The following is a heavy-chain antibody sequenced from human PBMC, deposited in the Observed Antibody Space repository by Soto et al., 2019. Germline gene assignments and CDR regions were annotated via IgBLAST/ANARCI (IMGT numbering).Heavy chain of an antibody. V-gene: IGHV3-23*01. J-gene: IGHJ4*02. D-gene: IGHD3-16*01. CDR2: ISGSGGTI. CDR3: AKSTVFRSSKGDFFDS. Sequence: GGSLRLSCATSGFSFSNYAMSWVRQAPGKGLEWVSVISGSGGTIYYADSVKGRFTISRDNSKNTLFLQMNSLRAEDTAVYFCAKSTVFRSSKGDFFDSWGQGTLVTVSS. CDR1: GFSFSNYA.